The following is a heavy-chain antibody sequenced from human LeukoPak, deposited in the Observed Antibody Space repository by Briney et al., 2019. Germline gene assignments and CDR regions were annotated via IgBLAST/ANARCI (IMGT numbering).Heavy chain of an antibody. Sequence: GGSLRLSCAASGFPFSSYGMHWVRQAPGKGLEWVARLVYDERSDYANSVKGRFSISRDNSKNTLFLDMSDLRVEDTAVYYCARDLSAAFDFWGQGVLVTVSS. CDR1: GFPFSSYG. D-gene: IGHD6-19*01. J-gene: IGHJ4*02. CDR2: LVYDERS. V-gene: IGHV3-33*05. CDR3: ARDLSAAFDF.